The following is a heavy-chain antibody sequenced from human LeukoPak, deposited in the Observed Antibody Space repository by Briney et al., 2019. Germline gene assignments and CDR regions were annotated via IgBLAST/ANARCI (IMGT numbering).Heavy chain of an antibody. CDR3: ARDYYYDTSGYNYPDY. Sequence: ASVKVSCKASGYTFTGYYMHWVRQAPGQGLEWMGWISGYNGNTNYAQKLQGRVTMTTDTSTSTAYMELRSLRSDDTAVYYCARDYYYDTSGYNYPDYWGQGTLVTVSS. CDR2: ISGYNGNT. V-gene: IGHV1-18*04. CDR1: GYTFTGYY. D-gene: IGHD3-22*01. J-gene: IGHJ4*02.